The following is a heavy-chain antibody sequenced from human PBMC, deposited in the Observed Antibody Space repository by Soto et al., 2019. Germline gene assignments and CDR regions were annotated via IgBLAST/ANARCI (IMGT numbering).Heavy chain of an antibody. CDR2: IDPSDSYT. CDR1: GYSFTSYW. Sequence: HGETLKISCKGSGYSFTSYWISWVRQMPGKGLEWMGRIDPSDSYTNYSPSFQGHVTISADKSISTAYLQWSSLKASDTAMYYCARHPYGSGSYTSYYYYGMDVWGQGTTVTVSS. J-gene: IGHJ6*02. D-gene: IGHD3-10*01. CDR3: ARHPYGSGSYTSYYYYGMDV. V-gene: IGHV5-10-1*01.